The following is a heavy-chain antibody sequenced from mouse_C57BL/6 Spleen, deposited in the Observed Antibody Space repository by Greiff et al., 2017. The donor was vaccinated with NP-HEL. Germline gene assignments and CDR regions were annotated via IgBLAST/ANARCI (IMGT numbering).Heavy chain of an antibody. V-gene: IGHV6-3*01. J-gene: IGHJ2*01. CDR3: TGITTVVDLYYFDY. CDR1: GFTFSNYW. D-gene: IGHD1-1*01. Sequence: EVMLVESGGGLVQPGGSMKLSCVASGFTFSNYWMNWVRQSPEKGLEWVAQIRLKSDNYATHYAESVKGRFTISRDDSKSSVYLQMNNLRAEDTGIYYCTGITTVVDLYYFDYWGQGTTLTVSS. CDR2: IRLKSDNYAT.